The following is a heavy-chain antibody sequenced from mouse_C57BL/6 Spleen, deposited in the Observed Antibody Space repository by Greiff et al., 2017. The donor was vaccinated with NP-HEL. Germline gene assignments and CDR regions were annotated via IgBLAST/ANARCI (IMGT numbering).Heavy chain of an antibody. Sequence: VQLQQSGPELVKPGASVKISCKASGYTFTDYYMNWVKRSHGKSLEWIGDINPNNGGTSYNQKFKGKATLTVDKSSSTAYMELRSLTSEDSAVYYCARALLRYFDVWGTGTTVTVSS. J-gene: IGHJ1*03. V-gene: IGHV1-26*01. D-gene: IGHD1-1*01. CDR3: ARALLRYFDV. CDR1: GYTFTDYY. CDR2: INPNNGGT.